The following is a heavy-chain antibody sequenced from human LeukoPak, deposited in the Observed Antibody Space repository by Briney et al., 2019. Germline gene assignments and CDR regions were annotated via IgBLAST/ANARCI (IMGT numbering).Heavy chain of an antibody. V-gene: IGHV1-18*01. CDR2: ISAYNGNT. J-gene: IGHJ5*02. Sequence: ASVKVSCKASGYTFTNYAISWVRQAPGQGLEWMGWISAYNGNTKYTQKFQGRVTMTRDTSTSTAYMEIRSLSSDDTAIYYCAKEAVTIFGLVRTQTTKHPHRFDPWGQGTLVTVSS. D-gene: IGHD3-3*01. CDR1: GYTFTNYA. CDR3: AKEAVTIFGLVRTQTTKHPHRFDP.